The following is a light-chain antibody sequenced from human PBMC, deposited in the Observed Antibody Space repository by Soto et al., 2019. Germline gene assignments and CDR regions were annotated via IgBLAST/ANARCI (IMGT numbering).Light chain of an antibody. J-gene: IGKJ4*01. CDR2: DAS. CDR3: QQRSSCPLT. CDR1: QSISPY. Sequence: EIVVTQTPAALSLSSEKRATLSGRASQSISPYLAWYQQKPGQAPRLLIYDASYRATGIPARFSGSGSGTDFTLTSSSLQPEDSAVYYCQQRSSCPLTFGGGTKVDIK. V-gene: IGKV3-11*01.